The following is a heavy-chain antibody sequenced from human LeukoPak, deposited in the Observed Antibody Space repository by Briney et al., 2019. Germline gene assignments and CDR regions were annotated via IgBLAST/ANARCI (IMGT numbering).Heavy chain of an antibody. V-gene: IGHV3-48*03. J-gene: IGHJ6*02. D-gene: IGHD6-19*01. CDR1: GFTFSSYA. CDR3: ARDQWLAYYYHGMDV. CDR2: ITNNGTTI. Sequence: GGSLRLSCAASGFTFSSYAMNWVRQAPGKGLEWVSYITNNGTTIYYADSVKGRFTISRDNAENSLYLQMNSLRVEDTAIYYCARDQWLAYYYHGMDVWGQGTTVTVSS.